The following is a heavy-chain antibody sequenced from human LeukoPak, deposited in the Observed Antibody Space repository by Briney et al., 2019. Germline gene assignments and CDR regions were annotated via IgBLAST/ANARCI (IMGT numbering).Heavy chain of an antibody. CDR1: GFTFSTYA. D-gene: IGHD5-12*01. Sequence: GGSLRLSCAASGFTFSTYAMSWVRQAPGKGLEWVSTINTRGDNTYYADSVKGRFTISRDNSKNTLYLQMNSLRAEDTAVYYCAKDLFGVATPDDFDYWGQGTLVTVSS. V-gene: IGHV3-23*01. CDR2: INTRGDNT. J-gene: IGHJ4*02. CDR3: AKDLFGVATPDDFDY.